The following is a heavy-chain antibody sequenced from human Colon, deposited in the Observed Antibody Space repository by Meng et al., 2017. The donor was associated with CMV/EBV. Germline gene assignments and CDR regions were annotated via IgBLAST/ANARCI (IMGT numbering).Heavy chain of an antibody. V-gene: IGHV3-21*04. CDR3: ARQYVVAVGPGAPLYYFDY. CDR2: IDPGSSYT. D-gene: IGHD2-21*01. J-gene: IGHJ4*02. CDR1: GFTFSNYS. Sequence: GESLRLSCAASGFTFSNYSMSWVRQAPGKGLEWVSSIDPGSSYTYYADSVRGRFTISRDNAKNSVYLQMNSLSAEDTAIYYCARQYVVAVGPGAPLYYFDYWGQGALVTVSS.